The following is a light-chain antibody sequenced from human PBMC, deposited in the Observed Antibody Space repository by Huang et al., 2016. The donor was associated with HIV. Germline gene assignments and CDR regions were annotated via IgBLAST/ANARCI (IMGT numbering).Light chain of an antibody. V-gene: IGKV1-27*01. CDR3: QKYNSVPRT. CDR1: QVIGTY. CDR2: VSS. J-gene: IGKJ1*01. Sequence: DIQMTQSPSSLSASVGDRVTISCRASQVIGTYLAWYQHKPGKVPNLLIYVSSTLQSGVPSRFSGSGSGTNFTLAIGSLQPEDVAIYYCQKYNSVPRTFGLGTKVEIK.